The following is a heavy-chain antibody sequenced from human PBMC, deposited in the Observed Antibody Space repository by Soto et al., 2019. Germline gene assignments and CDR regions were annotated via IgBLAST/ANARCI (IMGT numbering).Heavy chain of an antibody. CDR1: GGTFSSVT. V-gene: IGHV1-69*13. D-gene: IGHD1-26*01. CDR3: AKDRRADWESYYYYAMDV. Sequence: GASVKVSCKASGGTFSSVTISWVRQAPGQGLEWMGGIIPIYGTANYAQKFQGRVTITADASTRTAYMELSSLRSEDTAVYYCAKDRRADWESYYYYAMDVWGQGTTVTVSS. CDR2: IIPIYGTA. J-gene: IGHJ6*02.